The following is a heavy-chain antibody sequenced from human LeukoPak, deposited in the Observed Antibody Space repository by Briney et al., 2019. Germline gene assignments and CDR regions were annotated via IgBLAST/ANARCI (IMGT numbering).Heavy chain of an antibody. D-gene: IGHD6-13*01. CDR1: GGSISSYY. Sequence: SETLSLTCTVSGGSISSYYWSWIRQPPGKGLEWIGYIYYSGSTNYNPSLKSRVTISVDTSKNQFSLKLSSVTAADTAVCYCARHRGAAAEFDYWGQGTLVTVSS. CDR2: IYYSGST. CDR3: ARHRGAAAEFDY. J-gene: IGHJ4*02. V-gene: IGHV4-59*01.